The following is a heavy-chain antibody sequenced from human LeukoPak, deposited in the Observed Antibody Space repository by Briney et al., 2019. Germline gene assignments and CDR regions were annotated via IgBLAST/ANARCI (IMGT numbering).Heavy chain of an antibody. V-gene: IGHV4-39*07. Sequence: SETLSLTCTVSGGSISSSSYYWGWIRQPPGKGLEWIGSIYYRGSTYYNPSLKSRVTISVDTSKNQFSLKLSSVTAADTAVYYCASCSGWGLYYYYYMDVWGKGTTVTVSS. CDR3: ASCSGWGLYYYYYMDV. CDR1: GGSISSSSYY. CDR2: IYYRGST. J-gene: IGHJ6*03. D-gene: IGHD6-19*01.